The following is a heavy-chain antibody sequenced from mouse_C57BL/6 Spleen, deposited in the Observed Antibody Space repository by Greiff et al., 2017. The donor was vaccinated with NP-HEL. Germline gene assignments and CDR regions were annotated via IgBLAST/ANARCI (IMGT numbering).Heavy chain of an antibody. J-gene: IGHJ2*01. CDR1: GFTFTDYY. D-gene: IGHD2-1*01. Sequence: EVKVEESGGGLVQPGGSLSLSCAASGFTFTDYYMSWVRQPPGKALEWLGFIRNKANGYTTEYSASVKGRFTISRDNSQSILYLQMNALRAEDSATYYCARYSNYENFDYWGQGTTLTVSS. CDR2: IRNKANGYTT. CDR3: ARYSNYENFDY. V-gene: IGHV7-3*01.